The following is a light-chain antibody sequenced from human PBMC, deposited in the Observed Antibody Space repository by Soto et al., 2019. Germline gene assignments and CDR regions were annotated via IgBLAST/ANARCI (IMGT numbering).Light chain of an antibody. CDR1: QSXSSH. CDR3: QQSHNSPPFT. V-gene: IGKV1-39*01. J-gene: IGKJ3*01. CDR2: SAS. Sequence: IXMTXSPSXXXAXXXDRVXXXXXXSQSXSSHLNWXQQKQGRAPKLMIYSASYLETGVPSRXXXXXSGTDFTLTISGLQPEDVATYYCQQSHNSPPFTFGPGTRVEIK.